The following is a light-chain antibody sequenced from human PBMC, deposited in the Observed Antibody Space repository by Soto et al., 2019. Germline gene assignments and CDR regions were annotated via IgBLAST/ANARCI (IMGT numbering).Light chain of an antibody. CDR2: EVN. Sequence: QSALTQPPSVSGSPGQSVTISCTGTGSDIGSCNRVSWYRRVPGTAPKLMISEVNKRPSGVPDRFSGSKSGNTASLTISGLRAEDEADYYCSSYTESATFVLFGGGTKLTVL. CDR3: SSYTESATFVL. J-gene: IGLJ2*01. CDR1: GSDIGSCNR. V-gene: IGLV2-18*02.